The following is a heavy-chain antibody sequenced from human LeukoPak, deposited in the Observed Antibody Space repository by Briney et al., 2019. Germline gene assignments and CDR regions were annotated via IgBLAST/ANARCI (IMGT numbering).Heavy chain of an antibody. CDR3: VREGFANLLWDY. J-gene: IGHJ4*02. Sequence: GGSLRLSCAASGFTFSNYWTHWVRQAPGKGLVWVSRINSDGSNIDGSRITYAESVKGRLTISRDNAKNTLYLQMNSLRGEDTAVYYCVREGFANLLWDYWGQGTLVTVPS. D-gene: IGHD3-10*01. CDR1: GFTFSNYW. CDR2: INSDGSNIDGSRI. V-gene: IGHV3-74*01.